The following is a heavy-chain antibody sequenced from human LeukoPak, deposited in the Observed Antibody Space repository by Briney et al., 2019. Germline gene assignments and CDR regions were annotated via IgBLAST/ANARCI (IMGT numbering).Heavy chain of an antibody. J-gene: IGHJ4*02. CDR2: IRYDGSNK. D-gene: IGHD1-26*01. Sequence: GGSLRLSCAASGFTFSSYGMHWVRQAPGKGLEWVAFIRYDGSNKYYADSVKGRFTISRDNSKNTLYLQMNSLRAEDTAVYYCAKDPDVVGATDIDYWGQGTLVTVSS. CDR3: AKDPDVVGATDIDY. V-gene: IGHV3-30*02. CDR1: GFTFSSYG.